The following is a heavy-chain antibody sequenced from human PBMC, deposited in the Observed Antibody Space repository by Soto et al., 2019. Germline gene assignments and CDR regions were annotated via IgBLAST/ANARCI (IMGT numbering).Heavy chain of an antibody. J-gene: IGHJ4*02. CDR3: ARKRQLVDFDH. CDR2: ISSGNGNT. Sequence: QVQLVQSGPAVKEPGASVKVSCKTSGYIFTSYTIHWVRQAPGQGLEWMGSISSGNGNTKFSQKFQDRVTFTRDTSAGTAYMELGSLSFEDTAVYYFARKRQLVDFDHWGQGTLVTVSS. D-gene: IGHD6-6*01. CDR1: GYIFTSYT. V-gene: IGHV1-3*01.